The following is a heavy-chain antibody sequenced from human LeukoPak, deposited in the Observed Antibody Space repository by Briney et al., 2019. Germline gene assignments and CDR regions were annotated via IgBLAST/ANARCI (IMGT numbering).Heavy chain of an antibody. V-gene: IGHV1-69*13. D-gene: IGHD4-17*01. Sequence: SVKLSCEASLGTLSSYAISWVRHAPGQGLEWMGRIIPIFGLANYAQKFQGRVTITPDESTSTAYMERSSRRSEDTAVYYCATREYGDNLDPYAFDIWGQGTMVTV. CDR3: ATREYGDNLDPYAFDI. CDR2: IIPIFGLA. CDR1: LGTLSSYA. J-gene: IGHJ3*02.